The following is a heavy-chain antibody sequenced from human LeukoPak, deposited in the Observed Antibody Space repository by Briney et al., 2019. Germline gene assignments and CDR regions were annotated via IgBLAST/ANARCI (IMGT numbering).Heavy chain of an antibody. Sequence: GGSLTLSCAASGFTFSDYYMSWIRQAPGKGLEWVSYISSSGSTIYYADSVKGRFTISRDNAKNSLYLQMNSLRAEDTAVYYCARLHYDFVWGIFDYWGQGTLVTVSS. J-gene: IGHJ4*02. CDR3: ARLHYDFVWGIFDY. D-gene: IGHD3-16*01. CDR1: GFTFSDYY. V-gene: IGHV3-11*04. CDR2: ISSSGSTI.